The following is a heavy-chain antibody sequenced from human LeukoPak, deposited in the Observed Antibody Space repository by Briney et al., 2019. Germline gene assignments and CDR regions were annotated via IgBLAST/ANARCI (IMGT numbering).Heavy chain of an antibody. J-gene: IGHJ6*02. Sequence: SETLSLTCTVSGASISSGSYYWSWVRQPAGKGLEWIGRIYASGSTNYNPSLKSRVTISVDTSKNQFSLKLSSVTAADTAVYYCARGTMITFGGVSGYYYYGMDVWGQGTTVTVSS. CDR3: ARGTMITFGGVSGYYYYGMDV. CDR2: IYASGST. CDR1: GASISSGSYY. V-gene: IGHV4-61*02. D-gene: IGHD3-16*01.